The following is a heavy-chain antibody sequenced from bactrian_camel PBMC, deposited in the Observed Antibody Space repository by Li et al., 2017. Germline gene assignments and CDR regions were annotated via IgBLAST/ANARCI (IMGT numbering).Heavy chain of an antibody. V-gene: IGHV3S54*01. D-gene: IGHD2*01. CDR2: FDAGGRLT. CDR3: AAGDTWYCLSDFRARNFAY. Sequence: HVQLVESGGGSVQTGGSLRLSCVVPGHSRGSNCVGWYRLPPGRAPAEREGVAAFDAGGRLTNYADSVKGRFTISQDNAKNTLYLQMNSLKPEDTGLYFCAAGDTWYCLSDFRARNFAYWGQGTQVTVS. CDR1: GHSRGSNC. J-gene: IGHJ6*01.